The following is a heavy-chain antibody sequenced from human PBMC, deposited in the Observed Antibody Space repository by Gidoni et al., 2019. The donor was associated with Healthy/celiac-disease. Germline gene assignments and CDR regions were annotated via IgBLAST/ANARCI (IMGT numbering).Heavy chain of an antibody. Sequence: QVQLVESGGGVVQPGRSLRLSCAASGFTFSSYGMHWVRQAPGKGLEWVAVIWYDGSNKYYADSVKGRFTISRDNSKNTLYLQMNSLRAEDTAVYYCARPIVVVTADDAFDIWGQGTMVTVSS. D-gene: IGHD2-21*02. J-gene: IGHJ3*02. V-gene: IGHV3-33*01. CDR2: IWYDGSNK. CDR3: ARPIVVVTADDAFDI. CDR1: GFTFSSYG.